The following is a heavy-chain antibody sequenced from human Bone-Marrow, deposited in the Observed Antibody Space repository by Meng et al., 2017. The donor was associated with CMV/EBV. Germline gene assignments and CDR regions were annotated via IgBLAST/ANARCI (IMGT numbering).Heavy chain of an antibody. Sequence: GSLRLSCTVSGGSISSYFWSWIRQPPGKGLEWIGYIYYSGSTNYNPSLKSRVTISVDTSKNQFSLKLSSVTAADTAVYYCARIKYSSSLSVYYYYGMDVWGQGTTVTVSS. CDR2: IYYSGST. D-gene: IGHD6-6*01. J-gene: IGHJ6*02. CDR3: ARIKYSSSLSVYYYYGMDV. CDR1: GGSISSYF. V-gene: IGHV4-59*01.